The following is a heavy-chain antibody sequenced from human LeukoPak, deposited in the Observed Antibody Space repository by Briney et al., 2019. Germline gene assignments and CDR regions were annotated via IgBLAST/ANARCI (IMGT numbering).Heavy chain of an antibody. D-gene: IGHD3-9*01. CDR2: ISGSGGST. CDR1: GFTFSSYA. CDR3: AKDIRATMTGSDAFDI. J-gene: IGHJ3*02. Sequence: SGGSLRLSCAASGFTFSSYAMSWVRQAPGKGLEWVSAISGSGGSTYYADSVKGRFTISRDNSKNTLYLQMNSLRAEDTAVYYCAKDIRATMTGSDAFDIWGQGTMVTVSS. V-gene: IGHV3-23*01.